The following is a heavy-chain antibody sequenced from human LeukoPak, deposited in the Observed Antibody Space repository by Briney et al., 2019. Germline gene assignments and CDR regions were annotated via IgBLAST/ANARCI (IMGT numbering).Heavy chain of an antibody. V-gene: IGHV3-21*01. Sequence: PGGSLRPSCAASGFTFSSYSMNWVRQAPGKGLEWVSSISSSSNHIYYADSGKGRFTISRDNAKNSLYLHMNSLRAEDTAVYYCARELVVAATHDYYYGMDVWGQGTTVTVSS. D-gene: IGHD2-15*01. CDR2: ISSSSNHI. CDR3: ARELVVAATHDYYYGMDV. J-gene: IGHJ6*02. CDR1: GFTFSSYS.